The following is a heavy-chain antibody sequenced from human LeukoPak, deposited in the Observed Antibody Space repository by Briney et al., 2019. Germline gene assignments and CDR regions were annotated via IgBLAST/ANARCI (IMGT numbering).Heavy chain of an antibody. CDR1: GGSISSYY. D-gene: IGHD2-21*01. J-gene: IGHJ5*02. V-gene: IGHV4-59*01. Sequence: SETLSLTCTVSGGSISSYYWSWIRQTPGKGLEWIGYIYYSGSTNYNPSLKSRVTISVDTSKNQFSLKLSSVTAADTAVYYCARATIKRNWFDPWGQGTLVTVSS. CDR3: ARATIKRNWFDP. CDR2: IYYSGST.